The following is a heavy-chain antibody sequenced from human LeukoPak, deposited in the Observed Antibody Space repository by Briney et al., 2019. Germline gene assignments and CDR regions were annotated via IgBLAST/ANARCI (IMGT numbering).Heavy chain of an antibody. CDR2: IYYSGNT. V-gene: IGHV4-59*01. J-gene: IGHJ6*04. CDR3: AREALVRDSGMDV. CDR1: GGSISSYY. D-gene: IGHD3-10*01. Sequence: SETLSLTCTVSGGSISSYYWSWIRQPPGKGLEWIGYIYYSGNTNYNPSLKSRVTISVDTSKNQFSLKLSSVTAADTAVYYCAREALVRDSGMDVWGKGTTVTVSS.